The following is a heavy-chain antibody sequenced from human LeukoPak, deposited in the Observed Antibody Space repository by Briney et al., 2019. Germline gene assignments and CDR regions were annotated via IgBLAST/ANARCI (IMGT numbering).Heavy chain of an antibody. Sequence: GGSLRLSCAASGFTFSSYAMSWVRQAPGKGLEWVSAISGSAGSTYYADSVKGRFTISRDNSKNTLYLQMNSLRAEETAVYYCAKSEHWAPDYWGQGTLVTVSS. D-gene: IGHD7-27*01. CDR1: GFTFSSYA. CDR3: AKSEHWAPDY. CDR2: ISGSAGST. J-gene: IGHJ4*02. V-gene: IGHV3-23*01.